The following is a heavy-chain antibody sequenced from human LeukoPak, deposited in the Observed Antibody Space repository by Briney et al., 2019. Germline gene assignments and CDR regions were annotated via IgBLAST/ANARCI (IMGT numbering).Heavy chain of an antibody. D-gene: IGHD3-9*01. CDR3: ARDDYDILTGYDY. Sequence: WGSLRLSCAASGLTFSRYAMSWVRQAPGKGLEWVSAISGSGGSTYYADSVKGRFTISRDNSKNTLYLQMNSLRAEDTAVYYCARDDYDILTGYDYWGQGTLVTVSS. CDR1: GLTFSRYA. V-gene: IGHV3-23*01. CDR2: ISGSGGST. J-gene: IGHJ4*02.